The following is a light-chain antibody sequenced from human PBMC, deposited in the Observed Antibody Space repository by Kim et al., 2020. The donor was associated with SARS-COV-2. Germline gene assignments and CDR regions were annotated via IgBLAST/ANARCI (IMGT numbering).Light chain of an antibody. CDR2: DVS. CDR3: QVWDSSSDNRVV. Sequence: GKKAKGLSGRNSVGSSDLHGYRHKQDQGTVLDISDVSDRPPGIPDRFSGSSSGNAATLTLSRVEAGDEAEYYCQVWDSSSDNRVVFGGGTQLTVL. V-gene: IGLV3-21*03. J-gene: IGLJ2*01. CDR1: SVGSSD.